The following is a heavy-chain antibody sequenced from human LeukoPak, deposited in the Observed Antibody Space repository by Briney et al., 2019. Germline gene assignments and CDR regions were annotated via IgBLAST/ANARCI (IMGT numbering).Heavy chain of an antibody. J-gene: IGHJ4*02. CDR2: IYSGGST. Sequence: PGGPLRLSCAASGFTVSSNYMSWVRQAPGKGLEWVSIIYSGGSTFYADSVKGRFTISRDNSKNTLYLQMNSLRAEDTAVYYCARGFDYGDYAGDYWGQGTLVTVSS. CDR1: GFTVSSNY. V-gene: IGHV3-53*01. D-gene: IGHD4-17*01. CDR3: ARGFDYGDYAGDY.